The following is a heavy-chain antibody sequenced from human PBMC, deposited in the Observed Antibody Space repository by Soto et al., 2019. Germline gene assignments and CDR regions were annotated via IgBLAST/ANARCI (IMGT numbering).Heavy chain of an antibody. V-gene: IGHV4-59*01. CDR3: ATGDQLSAEVTGISFSF. D-gene: IGHD2-21*02. CDR2: MHHTQGT. CDR1: GASISSYY. J-gene: IGHJ4*02. Sequence: KLRKTLSLTCSVSGASISSYYWTWIRQPPGGGLEWIGYMHHTQGTNDNPSLRGRVHMSIDTSMNQFSLRLTSVTAADTAVYYCATGDQLSAEVTGISFSFWGQGTRVTVSS.